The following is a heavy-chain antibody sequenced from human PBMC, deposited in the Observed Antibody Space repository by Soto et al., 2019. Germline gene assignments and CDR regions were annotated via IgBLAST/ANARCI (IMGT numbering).Heavy chain of an antibody. CDR3: ARGIAVAGTVSSY. D-gene: IGHD6-19*01. CDR2: ISSSSSTI. Sequence: GGSLRLSCAASGFTFSSYSMNWVRQAPGKGLEWVSYISSSSSTIYYADSVKGRFTISRDNAKNSLYLQMNSLRAEDTAVYYCARGIAVAGTVSSYWGQGTLVTVSS. CDR1: GFTFSSYS. J-gene: IGHJ4*02. V-gene: IGHV3-48*01.